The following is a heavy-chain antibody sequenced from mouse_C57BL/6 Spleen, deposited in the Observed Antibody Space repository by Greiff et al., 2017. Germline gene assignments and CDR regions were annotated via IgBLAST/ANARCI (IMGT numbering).Heavy chain of an antibody. V-gene: IGHV1-62-2*01. J-gene: IGHJ3*01. CDR1: GYTFTEYT. Sequence: VQLVESGAELVKPGASVKLSCKASGYTFTEYTIHWVKQRSGQGLEWIGWFYTGSGSIKYNEKFKDKVTLTADKSSSTVYMELSRLTSEDSAVDFCARHGTWTWFAYWGQGTLVTVSA. CDR3: ARHGTWTWFAY. CDR2: FYTGSGSI.